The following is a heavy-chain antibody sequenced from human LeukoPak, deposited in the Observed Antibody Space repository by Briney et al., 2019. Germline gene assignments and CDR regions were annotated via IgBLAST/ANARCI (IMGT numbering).Heavy chain of an antibody. CDR1: GFTFSTYT. CDR3: AKTSYSGTYYYYYYCMGV. J-gene: IGHJ6*03. Sequence: GGSLRLSCAASGFTFSTYTMTWVRQAPGKGLEWVSLISGGAAYTYYADSVKGRFTISRDNSKNTLFLQMNSLRAEDTAVYYCAKTSYSGTYYYYYYCMGVWGKGTTVTVSS. CDR2: ISGGAAYT. D-gene: IGHD1-26*01. V-gene: IGHV3-23*01.